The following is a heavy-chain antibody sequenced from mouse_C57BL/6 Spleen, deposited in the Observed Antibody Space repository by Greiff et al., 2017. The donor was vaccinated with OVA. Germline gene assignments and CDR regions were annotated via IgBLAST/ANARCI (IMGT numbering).Heavy chain of an antibody. D-gene: IGHD2-1*01. CDR3: ARSGGGNFFDY. V-gene: IGHV1-80*01. CDR2: IYPGDGDT. CDR1: GYAFSSYW. J-gene: IGHJ2*01. Sequence: QVHVKQSGAELVKPGASVKISCKASGYAFSSYWMNWVKQRPGKGLEWIGQIYPGDGDTNYNGKFKGKATLTADKSSSTAYMQLSSLTSEDSAVYFCARSGGGNFFDYWGQGTTLTVSS.